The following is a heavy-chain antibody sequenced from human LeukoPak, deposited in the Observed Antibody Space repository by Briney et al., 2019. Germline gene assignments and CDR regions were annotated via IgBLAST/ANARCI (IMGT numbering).Heavy chain of an antibody. CDR1: GFTFDDYA. D-gene: IGHD2-2*01. Sequence: PGGSLRLSCAASGFTFDDYAMHWDRQAPGEGREWDSGISRNSGSIGYADSVKGRFTISRDNAKNSLYLQMNSLGAEDTALYYCAKGRDKYQLLSKNWFDPWGQGTLVTVSS. V-gene: IGHV3-9*01. J-gene: IGHJ5*02. CDR2: ISRNSGSI. CDR3: AKGRDKYQLLSKNWFDP.